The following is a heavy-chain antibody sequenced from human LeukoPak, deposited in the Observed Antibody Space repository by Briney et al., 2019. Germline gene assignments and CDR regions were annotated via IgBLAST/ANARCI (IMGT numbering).Heavy chain of an antibody. CDR2: IRYDGSNK. V-gene: IGHV3-30*02. Sequence: PGGSLRLSCAASGFTFSSYGMHWVRQAPGKGLEWVAFIRYDGSNKYYAASVKGRFTISRDNSKNTLNLQMNSLRAEDTAVYYCAKSTYWSNPYYFDYWGQGTLVTASS. CDR3: AKSTYWSNPYYFDY. D-gene: IGHD2-2*01. J-gene: IGHJ4*02. CDR1: GFTFSSYG.